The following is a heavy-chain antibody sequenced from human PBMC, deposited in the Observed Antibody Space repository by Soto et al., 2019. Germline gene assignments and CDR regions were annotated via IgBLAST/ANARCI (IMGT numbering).Heavy chain of an antibody. CDR3: VQVVVAEILDY. D-gene: IGHD2-15*01. V-gene: IGHV3-64D*08. J-gene: IGHJ4*02. CDR1: GFTFSSYA. CDR2: ISSNGGST. Sequence: GGSLRLSCSASGFTFSSYAMHWVRQAPGKGLEYVSAISSNGGSTYYADSVKGRFTISRDNSKNTLYLQMSSLRAEDTAVYYCVQVVVAEILDYWGQGTLVTVSS.